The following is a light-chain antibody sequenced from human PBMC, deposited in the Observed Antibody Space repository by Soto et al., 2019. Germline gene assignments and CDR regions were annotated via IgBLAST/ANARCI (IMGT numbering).Light chain of an antibody. CDR2: GNS. V-gene: IGLV1-40*01. J-gene: IGLJ1*01. CDR1: SSNIGAGYD. CDR3: QSYDSSLSGSEV. Sequence: QSALTQPPSVSGAPGQRVTISCTGSSSNIGAGYDVHWYQQLPGTAPKLLIYGNSNRPSGVPDRFSGSKSGTSASLAITGLQAEDEADYYYQSYDSSLSGSEVFGTGTKVTVL.